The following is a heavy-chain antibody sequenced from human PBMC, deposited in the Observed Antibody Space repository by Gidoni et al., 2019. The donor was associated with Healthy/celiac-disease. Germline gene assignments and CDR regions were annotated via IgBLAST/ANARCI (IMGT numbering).Heavy chain of an antibody. CDR2: IYPGDSDT. CDR1: GYSFTSYW. V-gene: IGHV5-51*03. D-gene: IGHD3-22*01. J-gene: IGHJ4*02. Sequence: EVQLVQSGAEVNKPGESLKISCKGSGYSFTSYWIGWVRQMPGKGLEWMGIIYPGDSDTRYSPSFQGQVTISADKSISTAYLQWSSLKASDTAMYYCARRAYYYDSSGSSFDYWGQGTLVTVSS. CDR3: ARRAYYYDSSGSSFDY.